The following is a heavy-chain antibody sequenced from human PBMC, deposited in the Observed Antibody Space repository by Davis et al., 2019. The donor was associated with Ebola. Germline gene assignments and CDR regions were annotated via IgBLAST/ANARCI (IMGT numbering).Heavy chain of an antibody. V-gene: IGHV4-61*01. CDR1: GGSVSSGSYY. Sequence: PSETLSLTCTVSGGSVSSGSYYWNWIRQPPGKGLEWIGYIYYSGSTNYNPSLKSRVTISVDTSKNQFSLKLSSMTAADTAVYYCARGYASGSYWGLWGQGTLVTVSS. J-gene: IGHJ4*02. D-gene: IGHD3-10*01. CDR3: ARGYASGSYWGL. CDR2: IYYSGST.